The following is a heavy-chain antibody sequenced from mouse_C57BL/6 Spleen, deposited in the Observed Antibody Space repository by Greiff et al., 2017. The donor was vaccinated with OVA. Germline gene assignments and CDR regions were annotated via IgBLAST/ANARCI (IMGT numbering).Heavy chain of an antibody. J-gene: IGHJ2*01. D-gene: IGHD3-2*02. CDR3: ARWTAQARDY. V-gene: IGHV1-61*01. CDR2: IYPSDSET. CDR1: GYTFTSYW. Sequence: VQLQQPGAELVRPGSSVKLSCKASGYTFTSYWMDWVKQRPGQGLEWIGNIYPSDSETHYNQKFKDKATLTVDKSSSTAYMQLSSLTSEDSAVYYCARWTAQARDYWGQGTTLTVSS.